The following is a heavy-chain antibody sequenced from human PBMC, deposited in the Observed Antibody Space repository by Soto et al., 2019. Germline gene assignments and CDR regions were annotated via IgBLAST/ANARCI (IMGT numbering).Heavy chain of an antibody. D-gene: IGHD3-16*01. CDR2: ISSSGSTI. Sequence: EVQLVESGGGLVQPGGSLRLSCAASGFIFGSYAMNWVRQAPGKGLEWVLYISSSGSTIYSADSVKGRFTISRDNAKNSLYLQMNSLRAEDTAVYYCARDRGRISTLVFFDYWGQGTLVTVSS. J-gene: IGHJ4*02. V-gene: IGHV3-48*01. CDR1: GFIFGSYA. CDR3: ARDRGRISTLVFFDY.